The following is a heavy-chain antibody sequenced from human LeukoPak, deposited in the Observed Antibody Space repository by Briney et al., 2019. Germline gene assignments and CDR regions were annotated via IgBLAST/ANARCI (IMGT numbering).Heavy chain of an antibody. V-gene: IGHV1-18*01. J-gene: IGHJ4*02. D-gene: IGHD5-12*01. CDR1: GYTFTSYG. CDR2: ISAYNGNT. Sequence: GASVKVSCKASGYTFTSYGISWVRQAPGQGLEWMGWISAYNGNTNYAQKLQGRVTITTDESSNIAYMELSSLKSEDTGVYYCARSNGYDYHFDYWGQGTLVTVSS. CDR3: ARSNGYDYHFDY.